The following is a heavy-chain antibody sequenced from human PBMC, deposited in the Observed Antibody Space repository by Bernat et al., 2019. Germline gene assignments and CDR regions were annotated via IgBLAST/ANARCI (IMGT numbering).Heavy chain of an antibody. CDR3: AGEPRYCGADWESFFDY. CDR2: VSDSGGTT. Sequence: EVQLVESGGGLVQPGGSLRLSCAASGFTFSRYSMAWVRQAPGKGLEWVSVVSDSGGTTYYAASVTGRYIIARDTSKNTVYMQMKSLRTKDTAVYYCAGEPRYCGADWESFFDYWGQGNLVTISS. V-gene: IGHV3-23*04. CDR1: GFTFSRYS. D-gene: IGHD2-21*02. J-gene: IGHJ4*02.